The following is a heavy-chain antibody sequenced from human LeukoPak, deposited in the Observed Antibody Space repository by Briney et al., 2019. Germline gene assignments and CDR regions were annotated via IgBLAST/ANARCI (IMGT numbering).Heavy chain of an antibody. CDR2: IYYSGST. Sequence: SETLSLTCTVSGGSISSGDYYWSWIRQPPWKGLEWIGYIYYSGSTYYNPSLKSRVTISVDTSKNQFSLKLSSVTAADTAGYYCVRGDTIFGVVMPGGKAFDIWGRGTMVTVSS. D-gene: IGHD3-3*01. CDR3: VRGDTIFGVVMPGGKAFDI. V-gene: IGHV4-30-4*08. J-gene: IGHJ3*02. CDR1: GGSISSGDYY.